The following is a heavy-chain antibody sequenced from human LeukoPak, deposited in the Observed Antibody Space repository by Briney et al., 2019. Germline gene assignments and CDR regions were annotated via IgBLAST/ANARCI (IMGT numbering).Heavy chain of an antibody. V-gene: IGHV4-39*01. CDR2: IYYSGST. J-gene: IGHJ4*02. CDR1: GGTIGSSSYY. D-gene: IGHD5-18*01. Sequence: SSETLSLTGTVSGGTIGSSSYYWAWIRQPPGKGLEWIGSIYYSGSTYYNPSLKSRVTIFVETSKNKFSLKVSSVTAADRAVYYCARQTWIELWHIDYWGQGPLVTVSS. CDR3: ARQTWIELWHIDY.